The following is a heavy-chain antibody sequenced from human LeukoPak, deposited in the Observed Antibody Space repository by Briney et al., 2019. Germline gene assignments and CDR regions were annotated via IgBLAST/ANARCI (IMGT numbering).Heavy chain of an antibody. CDR2: ISSSGSTI. V-gene: IGHV3-11*01. CDR3: AKDGGPPIFGVVKNYYYYMDV. J-gene: IGHJ6*03. D-gene: IGHD3-3*01. Sequence: GGSLRLSCAASGFTFSDYYMSWIGQAPGKGLEWVSYISSSGSTIYYADSVKGRFTISRDNAKNSLYLQMNSLRAEDTAVYYCAKDGGPPIFGVVKNYYYYMDVWGKGTTVTVSS. CDR1: GFTFSDYY.